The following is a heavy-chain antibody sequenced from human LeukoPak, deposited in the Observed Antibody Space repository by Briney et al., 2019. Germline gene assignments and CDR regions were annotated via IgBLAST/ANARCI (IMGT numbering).Heavy chain of an antibody. D-gene: IGHD6-19*01. V-gene: IGHV3-30*02. CDR2: IRYDGSNK. Sequence: GGSLRLSCAASAFTFSNYWMSWVRQAPGKGLEWVAFIRYDGSNKYYADSVKGRFTISRDNSKNTLYLQMNSLRAEDTAVYYCAKDWVAVAPGYFDYWGQGTLVTVSS. J-gene: IGHJ4*02. CDR1: AFTFSNYW. CDR3: AKDWVAVAPGYFDY.